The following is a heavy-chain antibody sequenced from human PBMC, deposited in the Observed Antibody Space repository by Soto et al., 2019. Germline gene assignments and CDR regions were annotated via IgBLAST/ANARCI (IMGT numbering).Heavy chain of an antibody. CDR2: LSDSGGST. V-gene: IGHV3-23*01. J-gene: IGHJ4*02. Sequence: GSLLLAFSASGFTFSHNAMNWVREAPGKGLEWISFLSDSGGSTYYADSVKGRFTISRDNSKNTLYLQMNSLRAEDKAVYFCAKEYSGYDSYFDYWGQGTLVTVYS. D-gene: IGHD5-12*01. CDR1: GFTFSHNA. CDR3: AKEYSGYDSYFDY.